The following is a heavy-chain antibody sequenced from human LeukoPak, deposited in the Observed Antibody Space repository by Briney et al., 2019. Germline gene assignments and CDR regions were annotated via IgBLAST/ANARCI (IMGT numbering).Heavy chain of an antibody. V-gene: IGHV4-59*01. Sequence: SETLSLTCTVSGGSISSYYWSWIRQPPGKGLEWIGYIYYSGSTKCNPSLKSRVTISVDTSKNQFSLRLSSVTAADTAVYYCARDWGVSARPGYMDVWGKGTTVTVSS. D-gene: IGHD6-6*01. J-gene: IGHJ6*03. CDR2: IYYSGST. CDR3: ARDWGVSARPGYMDV. CDR1: GGSISSYY.